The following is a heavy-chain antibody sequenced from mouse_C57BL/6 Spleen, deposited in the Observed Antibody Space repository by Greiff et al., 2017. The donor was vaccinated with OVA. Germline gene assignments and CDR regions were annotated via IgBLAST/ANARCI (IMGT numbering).Heavy chain of an antibody. V-gene: IGHV1-69*01. D-gene: IGHD2-4*01. Sequence: VQLQQPGAELVMPGASVKLSCKASGYTFTSYWMHWVKQRPGQGLEWIGEIDPSDSYTNYNQKFKGKSTLTVDKSSSTAYMQLSSLTSEDSAVYYCKIYDDRDWYFDVWGTGTTVTVSS. CDR1: GYTFTSYW. J-gene: IGHJ1*03. CDR3: KIYDDRDWYFDV. CDR2: IDPSDSYT.